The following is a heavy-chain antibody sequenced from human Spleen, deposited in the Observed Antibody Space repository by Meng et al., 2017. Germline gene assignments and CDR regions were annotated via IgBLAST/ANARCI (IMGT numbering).Heavy chain of an antibody. CDR2: IYYSGST. J-gene: IGHJ4*02. Sequence: SETLSLTCTVSGGSISSTSYYWDWIRQPPGKGLEYIGSIYYSGSTYYNPSLRSRVTISVDTSKNQFSLKLSSVTATDTAVYYCARDPGGLAADGTGDYWGQGTLVTVSS. CDR1: GGSISSTSYY. V-gene: IGHV4-39*07. D-gene: IGHD6-13*01. CDR3: ARDPGGLAADGTGDY.